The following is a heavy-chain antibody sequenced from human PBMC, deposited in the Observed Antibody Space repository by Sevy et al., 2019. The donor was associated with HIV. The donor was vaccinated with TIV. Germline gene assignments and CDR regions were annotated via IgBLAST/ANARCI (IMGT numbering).Heavy chain of an antibody. Sequence: ASVKVSCKVSGYTLTKLSIHWVRQAPGKGLEWMGDFDPQDGETIYAEKLQGRLTMTVDTSTDTAYMELSSLTSGDTAVYYCATVGLRYYSGASSYQGDWFDPWGQGTLVTVSS. V-gene: IGHV1-24*01. CDR1: GYTLTKLS. D-gene: IGHD2-15*01. CDR3: ATVGLRYYSGASSYQGDWFDP. J-gene: IGHJ5*02. CDR2: FDPQDGET.